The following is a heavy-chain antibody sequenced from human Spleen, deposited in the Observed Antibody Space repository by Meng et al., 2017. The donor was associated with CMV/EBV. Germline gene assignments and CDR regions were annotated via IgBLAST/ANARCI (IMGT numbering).Heavy chain of an antibody. V-gene: IGHV3-21*01. CDR2: ISSGSDYI. Sequence: GGSLRLSCAASGFTFISYSMNWVRQAPGKGLEWVSSISSGSDYIYYADSLEGRFTISRDNAKMSLYLQMNSLRVEDTAVCYCARSYRTIGRRLVGMDVWGQGTTVTVSS. D-gene: IGHD6-19*01. CDR3: ARSYRTIGRRLVGMDV. CDR1: GFTFISYS. J-gene: IGHJ6*02.